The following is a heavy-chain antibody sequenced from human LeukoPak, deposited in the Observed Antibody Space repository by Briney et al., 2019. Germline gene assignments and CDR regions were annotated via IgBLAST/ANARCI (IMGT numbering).Heavy chain of an antibody. CDR3: ARDSRYDSSGYFG. CDR1: GFTFSAFG. Sequence: GGSLRLSCATSGFTFSAFGMHWVRQAPGKGLEWVAFTRYDGSDKFHVDSVKGRFTISRDNSKNTLYLQMNSLRPEDTAVYYCARDSRYDSSGYFGGGQGTLVTVSS. CDR2: TRYDGSDK. V-gene: IGHV3-30*02. J-gene: IGHJ4*02. D-gene: IGHD3-22*01.